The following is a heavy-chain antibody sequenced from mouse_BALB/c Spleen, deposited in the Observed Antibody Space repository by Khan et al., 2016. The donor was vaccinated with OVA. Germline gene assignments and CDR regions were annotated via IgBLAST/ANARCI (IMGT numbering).Heavy chain of an antibody. CDR3: ARPPYFSYVLVY. V-gene: IGHV9-3-1*01. Sequence: LVESGPELKKPGETVKISCKASGYTFTDYGMNWVKQAPGKGLKWMGWINTYTGEPTYTDDFKGRLAFSLETSASTASLQINNLKNEDTATYFCARPPYFSYVLVYWGQGTSVTVSA. D-gene: IGHD2-10*01. CDR2: INTYTGEP. J-gene: IGHJ4*01. CDR1: GYTFTDYG.